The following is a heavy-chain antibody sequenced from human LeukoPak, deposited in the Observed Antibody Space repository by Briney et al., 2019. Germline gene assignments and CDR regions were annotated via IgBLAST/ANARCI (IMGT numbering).Heavy chain of an antibody. V-gene: IGHV1-2*02. J-gene: IGHJ2*01. CDR2: INPNSGGT. CDR3: ARVGVELDFDL. Sequence: ASVKVSCKASGYTFTGYYMHWVRQAPGQGLEWMGWINPNSGGTHYAQKFQGRVTMTRDTSISSAYMELSRLRFDDTAVYYCARVGVELDFDLWGRGTLVTVSS. CDR1: GYTFTGYY. D-gene: IGHD1-26*01.